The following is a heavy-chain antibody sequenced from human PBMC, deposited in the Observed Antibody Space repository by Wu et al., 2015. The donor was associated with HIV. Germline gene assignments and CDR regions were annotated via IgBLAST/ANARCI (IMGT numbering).Heavy chain of an antibody. CDR1: GYTFTSYG. D-gene: IGHD1-1*01. J-gene: IGHJ4*02. Sequence: QVQLVQSGAEVKKPGASVKVSCKASGYTFTSYGISWVRQAPGQGLEWMGIIKPNGGSTSYAQKLYGRVTMTRDTSTSTVYMELTNLSSEDTAVYYCAREGATPVYWGQGTLVIVSS. V-gene: IGHV1-46*04. CDR3: AREGATPVY. CDR2: IKPNGGST.